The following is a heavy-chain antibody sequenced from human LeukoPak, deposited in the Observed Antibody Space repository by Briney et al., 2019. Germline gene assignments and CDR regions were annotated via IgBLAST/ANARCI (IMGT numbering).Heavy chain of an antibody. CDR1: GYTFTGHY. J-gene: IGHJ4*02. V-gene: IGHV1-2*02. CDR2: INPNGGGT. D-gene: IGHD2-21*02. CDR3: AREGTSCNTDCYSFDF. Sequence: ASVKVSCKASGYTFTGHYLHWVRQAPGQGLEFMGWINPNGGGTKYAQKFQGRVTVTRDTSITTAYMELSSLRSDDTAVYYCAREGTSCNTDCYSFDFWGKGTLVTVSS.